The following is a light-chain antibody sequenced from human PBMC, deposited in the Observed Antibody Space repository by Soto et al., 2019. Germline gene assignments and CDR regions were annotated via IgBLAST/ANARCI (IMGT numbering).Light chain of an antibody. CDR1: SSNIGGDYD. V-gene: IGLV1-40*01. Sequence: QSVLTQPPSVSGAPGQRVTISCTGSSSNIGGDYDVFWYQQLPGTAPKLLFYGNINRPSGVPDRFSGSKSGASASLAITGLQPEDEADYYCQSYDSSLSGAVFGGGTQLTVL. J-gene: IGLJ7*01. CDR3: QSYDSSLSGAV. CDR2: GNI.